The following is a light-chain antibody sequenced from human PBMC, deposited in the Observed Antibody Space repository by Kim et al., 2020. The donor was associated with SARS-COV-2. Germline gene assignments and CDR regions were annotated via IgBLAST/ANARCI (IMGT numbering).Light chain of an antibody. V-gene: IGKV3D-15*01. Sequence: PPGERATLSGRASHSVAGKLAWYQQKPGQAPRLLIYGASVRATGIPARFSGSGSGTEFTLTISSLQSEDFAVYYCQEYNSWPALSFGGGTKVDIK. CDR3: QEYNSWPALS. J-gene: IGKJ4*01. CDR2: GAS. CDR1: HSVAGK.